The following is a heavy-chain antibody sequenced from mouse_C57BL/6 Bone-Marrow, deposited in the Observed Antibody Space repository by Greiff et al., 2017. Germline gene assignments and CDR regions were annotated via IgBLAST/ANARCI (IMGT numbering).Heavy chain of an antibody. V-gene: IGHV1-69*01. J-gene: IGHJ3*01. CDR3: ARGGYYGSRSWFAY. D-gene: IGHD1-1*01. CDR1: GYTFTSYW. Sequence: QVQLQQSGAELVMPGASVKLSCKASGYTFTSYWMHWVKQRPGQGLEWIGEIDPSDSYTNYNQKFKGKSTLTVDKSSSTAYMQLSSLTSEDSAVYYCARGGYYGSRSWFAYWGQGTLVTVSA. CDR2: IDPSDSYT.